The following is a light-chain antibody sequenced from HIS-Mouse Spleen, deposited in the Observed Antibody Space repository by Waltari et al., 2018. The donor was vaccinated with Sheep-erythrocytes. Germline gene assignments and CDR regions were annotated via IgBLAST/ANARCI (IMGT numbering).Light chain of an antibody. CDR1: SSDVGSYTL. J-gene: IGLJ2*01. Sequence: QSALTQPASVSGSPGQSITISCTGTSSDVGSYTLVSWYQQHPGKAPKLMIYEGSKRPSGVSNGFPGSKSGNTASLTISGLQAEDEADYYCCSYAGSSTFHVVFGGGTKLTVL. CDR3: CSYAGSSTFHVV. V-gene: IGLV2-23*03. CDR2: EGS.